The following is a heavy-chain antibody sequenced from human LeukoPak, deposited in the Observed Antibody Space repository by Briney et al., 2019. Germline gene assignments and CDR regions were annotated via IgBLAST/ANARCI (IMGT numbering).Heavy chain of an antibody. Sequence: SETLSLTCTVSGGSISSYYWSWSRQPPGKGLEWIGYIYYSGSTNYNPSLKSRVTISVDTSKNQFSLKLSSVTAADTAVYYCARVSSSWSDAFDIWGQGTMVTVSS. J-gene: IGHJ3*02. CDR2: IYYSGST. CDR3: ARVSSSWSDAFDI. CDR1: GGSISSYY. D-gene: IGHD6-13*01. V-gene: IGHV4-59*01.